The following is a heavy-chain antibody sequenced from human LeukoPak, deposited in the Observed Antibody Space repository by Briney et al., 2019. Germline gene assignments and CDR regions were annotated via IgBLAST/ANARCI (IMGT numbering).Heavy chain of an antibody. D-gene: IGHD2-21*02. CDR2: ILYDGTNK. V-gene: IGHV3-30*02. CDR3: AKRGGVVVTASFDY. Sequence: PGGSLRLSCAASGFTFSSFGMHWVRQAPGQGLEWVAFILYDGTNKYYADSVKGRFTISRDNSKNTLYLQMNSLRAEDTAVYYCAKRGGVVVTASFDYWGQGTLVTVSS. CDR1: GFTFSSFG. J-gene: IGHJ4*02.